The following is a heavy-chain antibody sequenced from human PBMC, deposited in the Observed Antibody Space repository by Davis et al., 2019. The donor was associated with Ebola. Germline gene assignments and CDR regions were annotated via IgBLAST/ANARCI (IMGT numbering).Heavy chain of an antibody. CDR3: AEEGTNNFLGAN. Sequence: GESLKISCVASGFTFSDHFMDWVRQAPGGGLEWVSGISASGADIKYADSVRGRFSISRDDSKNTLYLQMDSLRAEDTAVFYCAEEGTNNFLGANWGEGTTVTVSA. V-gene: IGHV3-23*01. CDR1: GFTFSDHF. CDR2: ISASGADI. J-gene: IGHJ6*04. D-gene: IGHD2-8*01.